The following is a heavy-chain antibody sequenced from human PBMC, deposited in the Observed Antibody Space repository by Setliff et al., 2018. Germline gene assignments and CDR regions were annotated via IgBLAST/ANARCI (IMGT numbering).Heavy chain of an antibody. Sequence: ASVKVSCKASGYTFTSYYMHWVRQAPGQGLEWMGIINPSGGSTSYAQKFQGRVTITADESTSTAYMELSSLRSEDTAVYYCARATSGSYLGGFDAFDIWGQGTMVTVSS. J-gene: IGHJ3*02. D-gene: IGHD1-26*01. V-gene: IGHV1-46*01. CDR3: ARATSGSYLGGFDAFDI. CDR1: GYTFTSYY. CDR2: INPSGGST.